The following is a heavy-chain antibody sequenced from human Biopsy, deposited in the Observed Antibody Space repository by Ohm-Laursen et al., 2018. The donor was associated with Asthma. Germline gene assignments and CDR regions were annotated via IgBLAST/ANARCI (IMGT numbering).Heavy chain of an antibody. V-gene: IGHV3-30*18. Sequence: SLRLSCAASGFSFSNYGMHWVRQAPGKGLDWVAVISFDGTNRNYTDSVKGRFTISRDNSRNTLHLEMNSLRAEDTAVYFCAKEVFPGWELRRGPDFWGRGTLVTVSS. J-gene: IGHJ4*01. CDR2: ISFDGTNR. D-gene: IGHD1-26*01. CDR1: GFSFSNYG. CDR3: AKEVFPGWELRRGPDF.